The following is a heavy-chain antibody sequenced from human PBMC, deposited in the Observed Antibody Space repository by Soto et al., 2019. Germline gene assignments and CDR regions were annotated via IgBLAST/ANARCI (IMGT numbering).Heavy chain of an antibody. V-gene: IGHV4-61*01. J-gene: IGHJ5*01. CDR1: GDSDISGSYY. CDR2: IYYSGST. Sequence: SETLSLTCTVSGDSDISGSYYWSWIRQPPGKGLEWIGNIYYSGSTDYSPSLKSRVTISLDTSKNQFSLKLTSVTAADTAVYYCARVWVTHYDSWGHGTLVTVSS. CDR3: ARVWVTHYDS. D-gene: IGHD1-26*01.